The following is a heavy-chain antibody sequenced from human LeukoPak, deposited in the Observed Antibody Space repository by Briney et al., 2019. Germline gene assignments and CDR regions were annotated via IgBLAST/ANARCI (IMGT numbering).Heavy chain of an antibody. CDR2: MNPNSGNT. CDR1: GYTFTSYD. J-gene: IGHJ4*02. D-gene: IGHD6-19*01. CDR3: ARRPSSGWDYYFDY. Sequence: ASVKVSCKASGYTFTSYDINWVRQATGQGLEWMGWMNPNSGNTGYAQKFQGRVTMTRNTSISTAYMELSSLRSEDTAVYYCARRPSSGWDYYFDYWGQGTLVTVSS. V-gene: IGHV1-8*01.